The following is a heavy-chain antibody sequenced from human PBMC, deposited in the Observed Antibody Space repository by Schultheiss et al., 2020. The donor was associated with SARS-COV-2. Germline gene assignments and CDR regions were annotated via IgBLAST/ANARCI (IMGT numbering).Heavy chain of an antibody. CDR1: GFTFSSYA. J-gene: IGHJ4*02. V-gene: IGHV3-23*01. CDR3: ARAVAMLQHAFDI. CDR2: ISGSGGST. Sequence: GESLKISCAASGFTFSSYAMHWVRQAPGKGLEWVSAISGSGGSTYYADSVKGRFTISRDNAKNTLYLQMNSLRAEDTAVYYCARAVAMLQHAFDIWGQGTLVTVSS. D-gene: IGHD2-2*01.